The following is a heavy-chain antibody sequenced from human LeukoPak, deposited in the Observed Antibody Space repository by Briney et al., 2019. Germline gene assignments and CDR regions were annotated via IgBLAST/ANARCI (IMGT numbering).Heavy chain of an antibody. V-gene: IGHV3-30*03. J-gene: IGHJ3*02. D-gene: IGHD3-10*01. CDR3: ARGASGTYYAFDI. Sequence: PGTSLRLSCAASGFTFSTYGMHWVRQAPGKGLEWVALITYDGYYKYYSDSVKGRFTISSDTSKNTLSLQMNSLRAEDTAVYYCARGASGTYYAFDIWGQGTMATVSS. CDR1: GFTFSTYG. CDR2: ITYDGYYK.